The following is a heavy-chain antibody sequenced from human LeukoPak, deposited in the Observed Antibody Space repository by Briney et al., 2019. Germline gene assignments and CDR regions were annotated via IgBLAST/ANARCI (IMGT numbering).Heavy chain of an antibody. V-gene: IGHV4-4*09. CDR2: IYTSGST. D-gene: IGHD6-13*01. J-gene: IGHJ4*02. CDR3: ASGIAAASLTFDY. Sequence: SETLYLTCTVSGGSISSYYWSWIRQPPGKGLEWIGYIYTSGSTNYNPSLKSRVTISVDTSKNQFSLKLSSVTAADTAVYYCASGIAAASLTFDYWGQGTLVTVSS. CDR1: GGSISSYY.